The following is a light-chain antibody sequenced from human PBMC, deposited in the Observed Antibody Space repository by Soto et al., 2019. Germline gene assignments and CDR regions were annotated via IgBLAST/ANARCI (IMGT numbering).Light chain of an antibody. V-gene: IGKV1-5*03. J-gene: IGKJ1*01. CDR1: QTIITW. Sequence: DIQLTQSPSTLSASVGDTVTVTCRASQTIITWLAWYQQKPGKAPKLLIYKASTLQRGVPSRFSGSGSGREFPLSSYSLQPDDSAAYYCQLYHVFSWTFGHGTKVEVE. CDR2: KAS. CDR3: QLYHVFSWT.